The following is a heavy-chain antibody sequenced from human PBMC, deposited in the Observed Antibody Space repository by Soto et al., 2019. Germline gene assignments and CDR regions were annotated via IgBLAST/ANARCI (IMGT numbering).Heavy chain of an antibody. CDR1: GFTFSSYA. D-gene: IGHD2-2*01. J-gene: IGHJ5*02. Sequence: GGSLRLSCAASGFTFSSYAMSWVRQAPGKGLEWVSAISGSGGSTHYADSVKGRFTISRDNSKNTLYLQMNSLRAEDTAVYYCAKDIVVVPAADRANWFDPWGQGTLVTVSS. V-gene: IGHV3-23*01. CDR3: AKDIVVVPAADRANWFDP. CDR2: ISGSGGST.